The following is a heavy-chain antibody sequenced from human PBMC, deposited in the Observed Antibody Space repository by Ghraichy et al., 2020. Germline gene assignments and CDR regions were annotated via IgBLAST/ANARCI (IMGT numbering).Heavy chain of an antibody. CDR2: IWYDGENK. V-gene: IGHV3-33*01. D-gene: IGHD5-18*01. J-gene: IGHJ4*02. CDR1: GFAFSRFG. CDR3: ARDLRWGVDTTFIFEY. Sequence: GGSLRLSCVTSGFAFSRFGMHWVRQAPGKGLEWVAVIWYDGENKYYADSVKGRFTISRDNSKNTLYLQMNSLRAEDTAVYYCARDLRWGVDTTFIFEYWGQGTQVTVSS.